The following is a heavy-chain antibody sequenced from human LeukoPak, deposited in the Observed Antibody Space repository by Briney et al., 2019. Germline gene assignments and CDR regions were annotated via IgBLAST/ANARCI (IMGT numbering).Heavy chain of an antibody. D-gene: IGHD3-22*01. J-gene: IGHJ4*02. V-gene: IGHV3-74*01. CDR2: INPDGRST. CDR3: ARVDGSGNSIFDY. CDR1: GFTFNSYW. Sequence: PGGSLRLSCAASGFTFNSYWMHWVRQAPGKGLVWVSRINPDGRSTNYADSVKGRFTISRDNAKNTLYLQMNSLRAEDTAIYYCARVDGSGNSIFDYWGQGTLVLVSS.